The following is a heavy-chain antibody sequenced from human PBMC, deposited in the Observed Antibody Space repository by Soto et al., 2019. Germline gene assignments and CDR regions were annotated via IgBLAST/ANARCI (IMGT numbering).Heavy chain of an antibody. D-gene: IGHD6-19*01. J-gene: IGHJ4*02. CDR3: ARGHYSSGWPIDH. CDR2: VFHSATT. V-gene: IGHV4-59*01. Sequence: QVQLQESGPGLVKPSGTLTLTCTVSGDSFSDYYWNWIRQVPGKGLEWIGFVFHSATTSYNPSLKTRVAISDDTSKKQFSLRLTSVTAADTAIYYCARGHYSSGWPIDHWGQGILVTVSS. CDR1: GDSFSDYY.